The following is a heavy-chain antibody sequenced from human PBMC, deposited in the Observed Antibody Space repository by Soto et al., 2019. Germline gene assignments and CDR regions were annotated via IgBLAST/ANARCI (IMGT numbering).Heavy chain of an antibody. J-gene: IGHJ6*03. V-gene: IGHV5-51*03. CDR2: IYPGDSDT. Sequence: EVQLVQSGAEVKKPGESLKISCKGSGYSFTSYSIGWVRQMPGKGLEWMGIIYPGDSDTRYSPSFQGQVTISADKSISTAYLQWSSLKASDTAMYYCVRSGYSTYYYYYYMDVWGKGTTVTVSS. D-gene: IGHD6-13*01. CDR3: VRSGYSTYYYYYYMDV. CDR1: GYSFTSYS.